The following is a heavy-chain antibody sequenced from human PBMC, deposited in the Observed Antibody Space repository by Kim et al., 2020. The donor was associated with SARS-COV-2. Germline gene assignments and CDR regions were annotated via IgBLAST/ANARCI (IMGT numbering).Heavy chain of an antibody. Sequence: SVKGRFTISRDNSKNTLYLQMNSLRAEDTAVYDCAKDLYDFWSGYLDYWGQGTLVTVSS. V-gene: IGHV3-30*02. CDR3: AKDLYDFWSGYLDY. J-gene: IGHJ4*02. D-gene: IGHD3-3*01.